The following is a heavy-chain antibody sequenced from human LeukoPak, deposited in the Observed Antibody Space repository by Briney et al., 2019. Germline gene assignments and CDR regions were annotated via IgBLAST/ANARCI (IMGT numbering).Heavy chain of an antibody. D-gene: IGHD6-13*01. J-gene: IGHJ4*02. CDR2: IYYSGST. Sequence: SETLSLTCTVSGGSISSYYWSWIRQPPGKGLEWIGYIYYSGSTNYNPSLKSRVTISVDTSKNQFSLKLSSVTAADTAVYYCARDGSIAAAVTAPDYWGQGTLVTVSS. CDR3: ARDGSIAAAVTAPDY. V-gene: IGHV4-59*01. CDR1: GGSISSYY.